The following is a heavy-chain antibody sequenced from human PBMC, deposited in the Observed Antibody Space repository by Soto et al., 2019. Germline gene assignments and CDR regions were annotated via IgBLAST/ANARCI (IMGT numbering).Heavy chain of an antibody. D-gene: IGHD2-2*02. CDR1: GFSLSPYW. V-gene: IGHV3-7*01. Sequence: PGGSLRLSCTASGFSLSPYWMNWVRQAPGKGLEWVANIKQDGSEKYYVDSVKGRFFISRDNAKNSLYLHVNSLRAEDTAIYYCAKGPRSCSSTTCYTVDYWGRGTLVTVSS. CDR3: AKGPRSCSSTTCYTVDY. J-gene: IGHJ4*02. CDR2: IKQDGSEK.